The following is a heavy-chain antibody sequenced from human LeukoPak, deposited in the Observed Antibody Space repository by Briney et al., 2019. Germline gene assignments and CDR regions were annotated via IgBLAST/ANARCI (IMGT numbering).Heavy chain of an antibody. J-gene: IGHJ5*02. CDR1: GGSISSSSYY. Sequence: SETLSLTCTVSGGSISSSSYYWSWIRQPAGKGLEWIGRIYTSGSTNYNPSLKSRVTISVDTSKNQFSLKLSSVTAADTAVYYCARGVVPAAKGNWFDPWGQGTLVTVSS. CDR3: ARGVVPAAKGNWFDP. CDR2: IYTSGST. V-gene: IGHV4-61*02. D-gene: IGHD2-2*01.